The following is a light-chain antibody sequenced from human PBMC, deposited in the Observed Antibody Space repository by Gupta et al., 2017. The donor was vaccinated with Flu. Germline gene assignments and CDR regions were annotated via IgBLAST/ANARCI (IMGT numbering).Light chain of an antibody. J-gene: IGKJ4*01. CDR3: LQDYNYPRT. V-gene: IGKV1-6*01. CDR2: AAS. Sequence: AIQMTQSPSSLSASVGDRVTITCRASQGIGDDLGWYQQKPGTAPKLLIYAASNLQSGVPSRFSGSGSGTDFTLTISSLQPEDFATYYCLQDYNYPRTFGGGTKVEIK. CDR1: QGIGDD.